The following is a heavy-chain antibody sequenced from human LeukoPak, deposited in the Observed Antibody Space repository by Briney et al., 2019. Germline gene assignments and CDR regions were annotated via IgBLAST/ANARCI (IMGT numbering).Heavy chain of an antibody. CDR1: GNYW. V-gene: IGHV3-74*01. Sequence: GGSLRLSCAASGNYWMHWVRQVPGEGLVWVSHINSDGSWTSYADSVKGRFTISKDNAKNTVYLQMNSLRAEDTAVYYCVSFYETYWGRGTLVTVSS. D-gene: IGHD2/OR15-2a*01. J-gene: IGHJ4*02. CDR3: VSFYETY. CDR2: INSDGSWT.